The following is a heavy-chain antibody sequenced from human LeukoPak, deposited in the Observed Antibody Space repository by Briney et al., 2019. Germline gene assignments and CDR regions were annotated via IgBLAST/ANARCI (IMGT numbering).Heavy chain of an antibody. Sequence: SETLSLTCTVSGDTISTSFYYWDWLRQPPGKGLEWIGGILYSGTTYYNPSLKSRVAMSVHTSENQFSLKPSSVTAADTAVYYCARVAGAAATPWDWGQGTLVTVSS. D-gene: IGHD6-13*01. V-gene: IGHV4-39*01. CDR3: ARVAGAAATPWD. CDR1: GDTISTSFYY. J-gene: IGHJ4*02. CDR2: ILYSGTT.